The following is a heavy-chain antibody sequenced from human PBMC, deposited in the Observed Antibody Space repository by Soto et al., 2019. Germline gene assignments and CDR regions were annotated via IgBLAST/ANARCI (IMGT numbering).Heavy chain of an antibody. CDR1: GFTFSNYA. J-gene: IGHJ3*02. D-gene: IGHD3-22*01. V-gene: IGHV3-23*01. CDR2: ISGGGGNT. CDR3: AKKDGTDGYYDAFDI. Sequence: EVQLLESGGGLVQPGGSLRLSCTASGFTFSNYAMSWVRQAPGKGLEWVSSISGGGGNTYYADSVKGRFTISRDNSKNTLFLQMNSLRVEDTALHYCAKKDGTDGYYDAFDIWGRGTMVTVSS.